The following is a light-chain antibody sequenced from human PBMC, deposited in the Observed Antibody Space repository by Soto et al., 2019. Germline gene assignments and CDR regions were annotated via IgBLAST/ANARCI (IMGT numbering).Light chain of an antibody. V-gene: IGLV2-14*01. CDR1: SSDVGGYNY. CDR3: SSYTSSSTSRYV. CDR2: DVS. J-gene: IGLJ1*01. Sequence: QSVLTQPASVSGSPGQSITISCTGTSSDVGGYNYVSWYQQHPGKAPKLMIYDVSNRPSGVSNLFSGSKSGNTASLTISGLQAEDEADYYCSSYTSSSTSRYVFGTGTKVTVL.